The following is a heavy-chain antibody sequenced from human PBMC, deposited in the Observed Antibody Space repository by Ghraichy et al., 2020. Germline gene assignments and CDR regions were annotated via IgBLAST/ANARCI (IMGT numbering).Heavy chain of an antibody. J-gene: IGHJ3*02. Sequence: SETLSLTCTVSGGSISSSSYYWGWIRQPPGKGLEWIGSIYYSGSTYYNPSLKSRVTISVDTSKNQFSLKLSSVTAADTAVYYCARNTLWFGEGDAFDIWGQGTMVTVSS. CDR1: GGSISSSSYY. V-gene: IGHV4-39*01. D-gene: IGHD3-10*01. CDR2: IYYSGST. CDR3: ARNTLWFGEGDAFDI.